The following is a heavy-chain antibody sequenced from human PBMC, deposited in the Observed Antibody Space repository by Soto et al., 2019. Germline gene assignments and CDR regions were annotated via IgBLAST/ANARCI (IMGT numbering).Heavy chain of an antibody. D-gene: IGHD4-17*01. CDR1: GGSLSSYS. V-gene: IGHV4-59*01. Sequence: PSETLSLTCTVSGGSLSSYSRSWIRQPPGKGLEWIGYIYYNGSTNYNPSLKSRVTISVDTSKNQFSLKLSSVTAADTAVYYCARLGVTTFFDYWGQGTLVTVSS. J-gene: IGHJ4*02. CDR2: IYYNGST. CDR3: ARLGVTTFFDY.